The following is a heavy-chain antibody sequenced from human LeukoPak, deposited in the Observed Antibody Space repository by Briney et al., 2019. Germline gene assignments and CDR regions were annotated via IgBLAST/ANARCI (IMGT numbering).Heavy chain of an antibody. CDR3: ARDRHFDY. CDR2: ISYDGSNK. V-gene: IGHV3-30*04. Sequence: GGSLRLSCAASGFTFSSYAMHWVRQAPGKGLEWVAVISYDGSNKYYADSVKGRFTISRDNSKNTLYLQMSSLRAEDTAVYYCARDRHFDYWGQGTLVTVSS. J-gene: IGHJ4*02. CDR1: GFTFSSYA.